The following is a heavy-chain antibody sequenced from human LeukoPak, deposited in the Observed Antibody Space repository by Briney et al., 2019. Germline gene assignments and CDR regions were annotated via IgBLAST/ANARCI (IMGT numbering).Heavy chain of an antibody. CDR1: GGSISSSSYY. Sequence: SQTLSLTCTVSGGSISSSSYYWGWIRQPPGKGLEWIGSIYYGGSTYYNPSLKSRGTISVDTSRNQFSLKLSSVPAADTAVYYCARAIYSSSWYSSYNWFDPWGQGTLVTVSS. CDR2: IYYGGST. CDR3: ARAIYSSSWYSSYNWFDP. J-gene: IGHJ5*02. D-gene: IGHD6-13*01. V-gene: IGHV4-39*07.